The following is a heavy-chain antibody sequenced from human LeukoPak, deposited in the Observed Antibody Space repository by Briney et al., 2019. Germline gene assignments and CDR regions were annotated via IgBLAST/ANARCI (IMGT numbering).Heavy chain of an antibody. D-gene: IGHD6-19*01. Sequence: ASVKVSCKASGYTFTSYDINWVRQAAGQGLEWMGWMNPNSGNTGYAQKFQGRVTMTRNTSISTAYMELSSLRFEDTAVYYCARGRRAVAGIGDFDYWGQGTLVTVSS. CDR1: GYTFTSYD. V-gene: IGHV1-8*01. J-gene: IGHJ4*02. CDR3: ARGRRAVAGIGDFDY. CDR2: MNPNSGNT.